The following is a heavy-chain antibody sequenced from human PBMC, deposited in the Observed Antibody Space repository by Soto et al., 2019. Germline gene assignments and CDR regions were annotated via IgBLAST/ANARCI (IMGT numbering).Heavy chain of an antibody. CDR2: INHSGST. CDR1: GGSFSGYY. CDR3: ARGYCSGGSCYSGLDY. D-gene: IGHD2-15*01. V-gene: IGHV4-34*01. Sequence: QVQLQQWGAGLLKPLETLSLTCAVYGGSFSGYYWSWIRQPPGKGLEWIGEINHSGSTNYNPSLKSRVTIAVDTSKNQFSLKLSSVTAADTAVYYCARGYCSGGSCYSGLDYWGQGTLVTVSS. J-gene: IGHJ4*02.